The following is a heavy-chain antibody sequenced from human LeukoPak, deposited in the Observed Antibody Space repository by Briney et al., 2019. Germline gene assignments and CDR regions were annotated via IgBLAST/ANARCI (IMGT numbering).Heavy chain of an antibody. CDR1: GFTFSNAW. CDR2: IKSKTDGGTT. Sequence: PGGSLGLSCAASGFTFSNAWMSWVRQAPGKGLEWVGRIKSKTDGGTTDYAAPVKGRFTISRDDSKNTLYLQMNSLKTEDTAVYYCTTDVQWLVLGDFDYWGQGTLVTVSS. J-gene: IGHJ4*02. V-gene: IGHV3-15*01. D-gene: IGHD6-19*01. CDR3: TTDVQWLVLGDFDY.